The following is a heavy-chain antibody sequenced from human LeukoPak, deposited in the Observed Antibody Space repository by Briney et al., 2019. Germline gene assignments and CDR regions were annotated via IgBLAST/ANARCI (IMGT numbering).Heavy chain of an antibody. J-gene: IGHJ4*02. CDR3: STDSPTGFDH. Sequence: SETLSLTCTVSGGSIRSYYWSWTRQSPGKGLEWIGHIYHSGSTKYNPSLKSRVTISIDTSKNQFSLNLTSVTAADTAVYYCSTDSPTGFDHWGQGALVTVSS. V-gene: IGHV4-59*01. D-gene: IGHD4-11*01. CDR2: IYHSGST. CDR1: GGSIRSYY.